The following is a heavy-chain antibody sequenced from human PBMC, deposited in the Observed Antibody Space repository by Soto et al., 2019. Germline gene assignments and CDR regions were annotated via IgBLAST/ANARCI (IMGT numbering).Heavy chain of an antibody. CDR2: IDPSDSYT. V-gene: IGHV5-10-1*01. CDR3: ARQLHHGYSSSYYVMDV. CDR1: GYSFTSYW. Sequence: GETLKISCKGSGYSFTSYWISWVRQMPGKGLEWMGRIDPSDSYTNYSPSFQGHVTTSADKSISTAYLQWSSLKASDTAMYYCARQLHHGYSSSYYVMDVWGQGTTVTVSS. D-gene: IGHD6-19*01. J-gene: IGHJ6*02.